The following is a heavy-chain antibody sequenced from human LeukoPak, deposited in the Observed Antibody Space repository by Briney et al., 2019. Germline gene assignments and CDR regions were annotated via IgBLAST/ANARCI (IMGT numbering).Heavy chain of an antibody. D-gene: IGHD3-3*01. CDR2: IYTSGST. J-gene: IGHJ4*02. CDR1: GGSFSGYY. CDR3: ARAITINFDY. Sequence: PSETLSLTCAVYGGSFSGYYWSWIRQPAGKGLEWIGRIYTSGSTNYNPSLKSRVTISVDTSKNQFSLKLSSVTAADTAVYYCARAITINFDYWGQGTLVTVSS. V-gene: IGHV4-59*10.